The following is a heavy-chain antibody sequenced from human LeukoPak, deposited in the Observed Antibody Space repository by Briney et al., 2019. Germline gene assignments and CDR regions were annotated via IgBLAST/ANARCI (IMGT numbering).Heavy chain of an antibody. CDR1: GYTFTSYG. CDR3: ARGWYSSSLYYFDY. D-gene: IGHD6-13*01. V-gene: IGHV1-18*01. Sequence: ASVKVSCKASGYTFTSYGISWVRQASGQGLEWMGWISAYNGNTNYAQKFQGRVTITTDESTSTAYMELSSLRSEDTAVYYCARGWYSSSLYYFDYWGQGTLVTVSS. J-gene: IGHJ4*02. CDR2: ISAYNGNT.